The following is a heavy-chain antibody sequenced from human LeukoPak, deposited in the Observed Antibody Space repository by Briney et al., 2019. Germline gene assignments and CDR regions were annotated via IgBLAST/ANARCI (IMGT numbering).Heavy chain of an antibody. V-gene: IGHV1-46*01. Sequence: ASVTVSCTASGYTFTSYYMHWVRQAPGQGLEWMGIINPSGGSTSYAQKFQGRVTMTRDTSTSTVYMELSSLRSEDTAVYYCARRGDPRLMVYANSYGMDVWGQGTTVTVSS. CDR1: GYTFTSYY. J-gene: IGHJ6*02. CDR2: INPSGGST. CDR3: ARRGDPRLMVYANSYGMDV. D-gene: IGHD2-8*01.